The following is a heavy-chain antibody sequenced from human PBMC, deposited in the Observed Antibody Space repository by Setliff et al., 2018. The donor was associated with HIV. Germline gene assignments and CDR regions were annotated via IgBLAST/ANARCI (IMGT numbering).Heavy chain of an antibody. V-gene: IGHV4-4*09. CDR2: IYTSGTT. CDR1: SASISNYH. J-gene: IGHJ5*02. D-gene: IGHD2-2*01. Sequence: SETLSLTCAVSSASISNYHWSWIRQTPGKGLEWIGSIYTSGTTNYNPSLEGRITTSVDLSKNHFSLNLPSVTAADTAVYYCAIGDEYPGVFQSWGQGKVVTVSS. CDR3: AIGDEYPGVFQS.